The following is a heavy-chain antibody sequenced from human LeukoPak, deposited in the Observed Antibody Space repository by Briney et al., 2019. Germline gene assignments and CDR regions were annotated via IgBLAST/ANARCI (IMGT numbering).Heavy chain of an antibody. V-gene: IGHV3-30*12. CDR1: GFTFNRFG. Sequence: GGSLRLSYSASGFTFNRFGTHWVRQAPGKGLEWVAVIDYDGSNNFYSDSVKGRFTISRDNSKNTVFLQMNSLRAEDTAVYFAARAGSVAADLFDKWGQGTMVTVSS. CDR3: ARAGSVAADLFDK. D-gene: IGHD6-13*01. J-gene: IGHJ3*02. CDR2: IDYDGSNN.